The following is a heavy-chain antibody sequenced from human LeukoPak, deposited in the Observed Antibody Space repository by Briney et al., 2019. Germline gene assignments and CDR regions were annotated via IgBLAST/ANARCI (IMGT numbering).Heavy chain of an antibody. CDR2: VYHSGGA. CDR1: GGSISSPSYY. Sequence: SETLSLTCTVSGGSISSPSYYWGWIRQPPGKGLEWIGSVYHSGGAYFNPSLQSRVTISLEASTNLFSLKLSSVTAADTAVYYCARRRPWDGSDPFFDYWGQGTLVTVSS. CDR3: ARRRPWDGSDPFFDY. D-gene: IGHD3-10*01. V-gene: IGHV4-39*07. J-gene: IGHJ4*02.